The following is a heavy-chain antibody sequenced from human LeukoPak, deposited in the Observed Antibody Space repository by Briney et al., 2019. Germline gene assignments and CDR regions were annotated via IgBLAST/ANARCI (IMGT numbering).Heavy chain of an antibody. D-gene: IGHD1-7*01. CDR3: ARLLELHLFDP. CDR2: ISAYNGNT. J-gene: IGHJ5*02. CDR1: GYTFTSYG. V-gene: IGHV1-18*01. Sequence: ASVPVSFKASGYTFTSYGISWVRQAPGQGLEWMGWISAYNGNTNYAQKLQGRVTMTTDTSTSTAYMELRSLRSDDTAVYYCARLLELHLFDPWGQGTLVTVSS.